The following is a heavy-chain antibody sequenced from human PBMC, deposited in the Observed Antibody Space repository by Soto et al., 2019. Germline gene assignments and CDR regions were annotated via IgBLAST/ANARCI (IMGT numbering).Heavy chain of an antibody. Sequence: PSETLSLTCTVSGGSISSGGYYWSWLRPHPGKGLEWIGYIFDSGTTYYNPSLKIRVTISVDPSKSQFSLRLTSVTATDTAVYYCASQASGWYPDYWGQG. CDR3: ASQASGWYPDY. D-gene: IGHD6-19*01. J-gene: IGHJ4*02. CDR2: IFDSGTT. V-gene: IGHV4-31*03. CDR1: GGSISSGGYY.